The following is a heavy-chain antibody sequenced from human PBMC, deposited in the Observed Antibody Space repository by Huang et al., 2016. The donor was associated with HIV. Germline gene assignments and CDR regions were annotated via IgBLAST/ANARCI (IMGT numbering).Heavy chain of an antibody. V-gene: IGHV3-49*03. J-gene: IGHJ4*02. D-gene: IGHD1-26*01. CDR3: TRVVYSGGYYGFFDY. CDR2: IRGKAYGGTT. Sequence: EVQLVESGGGLVQPGRSLRLSCTASGFTFGGYGRSWFRQAPGKGLEWVGFIRGKAYGGTTEYAASVKDRFTISRDESKSIAYLQMNSLKTEDTAMYFCTRVVYSGGYYGFFDYWGQGTLVTVSS. CDR1: GFTFGGYG.